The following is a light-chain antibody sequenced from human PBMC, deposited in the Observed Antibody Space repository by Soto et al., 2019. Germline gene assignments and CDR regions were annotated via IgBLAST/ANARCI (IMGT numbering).Light chain of an antibody. J-gene: IGKJ1*01. V-gene: IGKV1-39*01. Sequence: DIEMNQFPSSLSAAVGDRVTITCRASQSISSYLNWYQQKPGKAPKLLIYAASSLQSGVPSRFSGSVSGKDFTLTISSLQPEDFATYYCQQSYSTPQTCGQGTRVDIK. CDR1: QSISSY. CDR3: QQSYSTPQT. CDR2: AAS.